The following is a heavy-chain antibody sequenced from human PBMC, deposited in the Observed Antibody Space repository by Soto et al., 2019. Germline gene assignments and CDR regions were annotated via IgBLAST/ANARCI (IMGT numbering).Heavy chain of an antibody. CDR2: VYASGTS. CDR3: ATDYNGKSYWSLYDM. D-gene: IGHD2-8*02. CDR1: GGAITPYS. Sequence: PSETLSLTCSVSGGAITPYSWSWLRQPPGKPLEWIGDVYASGTSDYNPSLNSRVTLSVDTSRNQFSLRLTSVTAADTAVYYCATDYNGKSYWSLYDMWGQGTMVTVSS. J-gene: IGHJ3*02. V-gene: IGHV4-59*13.